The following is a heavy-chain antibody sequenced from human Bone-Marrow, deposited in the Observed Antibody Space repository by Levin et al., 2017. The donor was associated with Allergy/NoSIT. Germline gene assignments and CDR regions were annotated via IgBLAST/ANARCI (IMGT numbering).Heavy chain of an antibody. CDR2: IYHSGIT. V-gene: IGHV4-59*08. CDR1: GGSISNYY. J-gene: IGHJ4*02. D-gene: IGHD3-10*01. Sequence: SETLALTCTVPGGSISNYYWSWVRQPPDKGLELIGYIYHSGITNYNPSLKSRVTISLDASENQFSLKLSSVTAADTAVYYCTRLTLRYGFDNWGQGTLVTVSS. CDR3: TRLTLRYGFDN.